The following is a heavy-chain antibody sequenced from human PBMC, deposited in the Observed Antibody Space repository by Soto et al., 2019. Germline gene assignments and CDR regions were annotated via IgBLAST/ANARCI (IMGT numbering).Heavy chain of an antibody. CDR2: IYYSGST. J-gene: IGHJ4*02. CDR1: GGSVSSGSYY. D-gene: IGHD6-6*01. CDR3: ARVLAAPEVHFDY. Sequence: SETLSLTCTVSGGSVSSGSYYWSWIRQPPGKGLEWIGYIYYSGSTNYNPSLKSRVTISVDTSKNQFSLKLSSVTAADTAVYYCARVLAAPEVHFDYWGQGTLVTVSS. V-gene: IGHV4-61*01.